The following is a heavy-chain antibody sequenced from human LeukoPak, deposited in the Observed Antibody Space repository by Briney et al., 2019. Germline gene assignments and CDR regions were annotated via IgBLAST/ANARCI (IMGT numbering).Heavy chain of an antibody. D-gene: IGHD1-26*01. CDR1: GDYISNYY. J-gene: IGHJ2*01. CDR3: ARLRRGGDWYFDL. Sequence: SETLSLTCTVSGDYISNYYWSWIRQPPGKGLEWIGYIHSSGPTNYNPSLKSRGTMSADTSKNQFSLRLTSVTAADTAVYYCARLRRGGDWYFDLWGRDTLVTVSS. CDR2: IHSSGPT. V-gene: IGHV4-4*09.